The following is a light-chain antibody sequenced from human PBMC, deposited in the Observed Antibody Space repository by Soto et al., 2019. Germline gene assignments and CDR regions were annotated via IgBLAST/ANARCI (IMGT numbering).Light chain of an antibody. Sequence: QSVLTQPPSVSAAPGQKVTISCSGSTSNIGNNLVSWYQHLPVTAPRLLIYDNNKRPSGIPDRFSGSKSGTSATLDITGLQTGDEGDYYCLAWDGGLSAVVFGGGTKVTVL. CDR2: DNN. V-gene: IGLV1-51*01. CDR1: TSNIGNNL. CDR3: LAWDGGLSAVV. J-gene: IGLJ3*02.